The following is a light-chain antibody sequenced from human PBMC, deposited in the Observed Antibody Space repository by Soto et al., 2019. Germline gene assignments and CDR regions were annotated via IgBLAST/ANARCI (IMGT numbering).Light chain of an antibody. J-gene: IGLJ2*01. Sequence: QSALTQPASVSGSPGQSITISCSGISSDTDVSWYQQHQGTAPKLILYALTSRPSGLSNRFSGSKSGNTASLPISGLQSEAEVDYYCGSYTTRTIVVFGGGTKLTVL. CDR2: ALT. CDR3: GSYTTRTIVV. V-gene: IGLV2-14*01. CDR1: SSDTD.